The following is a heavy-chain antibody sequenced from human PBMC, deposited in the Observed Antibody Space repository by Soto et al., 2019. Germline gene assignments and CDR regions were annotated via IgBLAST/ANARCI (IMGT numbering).Heavy chain of an antibody. CDR1: GFTFSSYW. D-gene: IGHD2-15*01. CDR2: INSDGSST. V-gene: IGHV3-74*01. Sequence: EVQLVESGGGLVQPGGSLRLSCAASGFTFSSYWMHWVRQAPGKGLVWVSRINSDGSSTSYADSVKGRFTISRDNAKNTLYLQMNSLRAEDTAVYSCAKGYCSGGSCSGYYMDVWGKGTTVTVSS. J-gene: IGHJ6*03. CDR3: AKGYCSGGSCSGYYMDV.